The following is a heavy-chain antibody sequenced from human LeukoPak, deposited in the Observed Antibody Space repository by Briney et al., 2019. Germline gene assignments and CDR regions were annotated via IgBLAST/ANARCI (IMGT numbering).Heavy chain of an antibody. CDR1: GFTFSSYG. Sequence: GGSLRLSCAASGFTFSSYGVHWVRQAPGKGLEWVAVISYDGSNKYYADAVKGRFTISRDNSKNTLYLQMNSLRAEDTAVYYCAKDCLDSSSGPDYWGQGTLVTVSS. CDR2: ISYDGSNK. D-gene: IGHD6-13*01. V-gene: IGHV3-30*18. J-gene: IGHJ4*02. CDR3: AKDCLDSSSGPDY.